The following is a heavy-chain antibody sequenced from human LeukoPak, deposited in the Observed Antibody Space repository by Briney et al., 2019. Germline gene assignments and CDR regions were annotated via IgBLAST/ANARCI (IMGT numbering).Heavy chain of an antibody. Sequence: PSETLSLTCAVYGGSFSGYYWSWIRQPPGKGLEWIGYVHYSGTTTYNPSLKSRVTISVDTSKNQFSLKLTSVTAADTAFYYCARYLIEVAAASGVDYWGPGTLVTVSS. CDR2: VHYSGTT. CDR3: ARYLIEVAAASGVDY. V-gene: IGHV4-59*01. J-gene: IGHJ4*02. CDR1: GGSFSGYY. D-gene: IGHD6-19*01.